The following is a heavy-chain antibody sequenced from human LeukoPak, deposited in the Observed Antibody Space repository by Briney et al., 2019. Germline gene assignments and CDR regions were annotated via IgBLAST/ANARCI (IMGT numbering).Heavy chain of an antibody. D-gene: IGHD6-19*01. CDR1: GGSISSSSYY. CDR2: IYYSGST. Sequence: SETLSLTCTVSGGSISSSSYYWGWIRQPPGKGLEWIGSIYYSGSTYYNPSLKSRVTISVDTSKNQFSLKLSSVTAADTAVYYCARGKYSSGWWAGMDVWGQGTTVTVSS. J-gene: IGHJ6*02. V-gene: IGHV4-39*07. CDR3: ARGKYSSGWWAGMDV.